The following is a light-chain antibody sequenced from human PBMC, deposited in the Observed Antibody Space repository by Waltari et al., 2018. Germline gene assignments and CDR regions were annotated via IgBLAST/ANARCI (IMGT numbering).Light chain of an antibody. J-gene: IGKJ1*01. V-gene: IGKV1-39*01. Sequence: DIQMTQSQSSLSASVGDRVTIPCRASQTIGTYLSWYQQKPGKAPRLLIYAASSLESGVPSRFSGSGSGTEFTLTISSLQPEDFATYYCQQSYNTPRTFGQGTKVEIK. CDR3: QQSYNTPRT. CDR1: QTIGTY. CDR2: AAS.